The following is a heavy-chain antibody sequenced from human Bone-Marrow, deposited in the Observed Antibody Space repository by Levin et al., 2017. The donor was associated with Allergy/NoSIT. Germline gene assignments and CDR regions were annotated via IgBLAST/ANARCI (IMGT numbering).Heavy chain of an antibody. V-gene: IGHV1-2*02. CDR3: ARAYGEYGSGSYGY. D-gene: IGHD3-10*01. CDR2: INPNSGGT. Sequence: GESLKISCKASGYSFTGYYIHWVRQAPGQGLEWMGRINPNSGGTDYAQKFQGRVTMTRDTSIRTAYMELSRLRSDDTAVYYCARAYGEYGSGSYGYWGQGTLVTVSS. J-gene: IGHJ4*02. CDR1: GYSFTGYY.